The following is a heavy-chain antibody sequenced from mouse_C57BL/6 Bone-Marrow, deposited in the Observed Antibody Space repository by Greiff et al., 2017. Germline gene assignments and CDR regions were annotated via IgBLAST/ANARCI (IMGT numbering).Heavy chain of an antibody. V-gene: IGHV1-55*01. CDR2: IYPGSGST. CDR1: GYTFTSYW. CDR3: ARDGITTVGGAFDY. J-gene: IGHJ2*01. Sequence: QVQLQQPGAELVKPGASVKMSCKASGYTFTSYWITWVKQRPGQGLEWIRDIYPGSGSTNYNEKFKSKATLTVDTSSSTAYMQLSSLTSEDSAVYYCARDGITTVGGAFDYWGQGTTLTVSS. D-gene: IGHD1-1*01.